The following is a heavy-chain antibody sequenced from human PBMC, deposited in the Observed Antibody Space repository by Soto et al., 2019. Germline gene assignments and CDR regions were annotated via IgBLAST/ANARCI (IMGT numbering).Heavy chain of an antibody. CDR2: IYYSGST. J-gene: IGHJ6*02. V-gene: IGHV4-59*01. D-gene: IGHD3-3*01. CDR1: GGSISSYY. Sequence: PSETLSLTCTVSGGSISSYYWSWIRQPPGKGLEWIGYIYYSGSTNYNPSLKSRVTISVDTSKNQFSLKLSSVTAADTAVYYCARAGGDYDFWSGYYEHYYYYGMDVWGQGTTVTV. CDR3: ARAGGDYDFWSGYYEHYYYYGMDV.